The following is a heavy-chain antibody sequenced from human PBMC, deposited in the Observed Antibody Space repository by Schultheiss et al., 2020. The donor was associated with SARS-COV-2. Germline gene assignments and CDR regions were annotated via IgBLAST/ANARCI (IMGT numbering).Heavy chain of an antibody. J-gene: IGHJ3*02. CDR2: ISSSSSTI. V-gene: IGHV3-48*04. Sequence: GGSLRLSCAASGFTFSSYSMNWVRQAPGKGLEWVSYISSSSSTIYYADSVKGRFTISRDNAKNSLYLQMNSLKMEDTAVYYCARDSASSGNSAFDIWGQGTMVTVSS. CDR3: ARDSASSGNSAFDI. D-gene: IGHD4-23*01. CDR1: GFTFSSYS.